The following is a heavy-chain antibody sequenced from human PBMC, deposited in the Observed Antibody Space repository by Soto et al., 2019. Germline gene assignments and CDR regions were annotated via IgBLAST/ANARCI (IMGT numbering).Heavy chain of an antibody. Sequence: EVQLLESGGGLVQPGGSLRLSCAASGFTFSSYAMSWVRQAPGKGLEWVSAISGSGGSTYYADSVKGRFTISRDNSKNTLYLQMNSLRAEDTDVYYCAKGGGMITFGGVIATHAFDIWGQGTMVTVSS. CDR3: AKGGGMITFGGVIATHAFDI. V-gene: IGHV3-23*01. CDR2: ISGSGGST. J-gene: IGHJ3*02. D-gene: IGHD3-16*02. CDR1: GFTFSSYA.